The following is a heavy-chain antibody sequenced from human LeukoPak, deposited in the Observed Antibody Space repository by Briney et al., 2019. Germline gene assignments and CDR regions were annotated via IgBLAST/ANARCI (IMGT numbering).Heavy chain of an antibody. CDR1: EFNVSSNY. D-gene: IGHD1-20*01. J-gene: IGHJ4*02. CDR3: ARGFITSYFDY. CDR2: IYSGGTT. V-gene: IGHV3-53*01. Sequence: GGSLRLSCAASEFNVSSNYMSWVRQAPGKGLEWVSVIYSGGTTYYGDSVKGRFTISRDNSKNTLNLQMNSLRAEDKAVYYCARGFITSYFDYWGQGTLVTVSS.